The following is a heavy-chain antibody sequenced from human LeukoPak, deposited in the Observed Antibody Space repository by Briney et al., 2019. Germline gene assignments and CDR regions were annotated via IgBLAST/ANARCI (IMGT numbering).Heavy chain of an antibody. V-gene: IGHV3-23*01. CDR1: GFTFPIYA. CDR3: ATLPRGPTGYVGYGGEDL. D-gene: IGHD5-12*01. CDR2: ITGSGGSA. J-gene: IGHJ5*02. Sequence: PGGSLRLSCGASGFTFPIYAMTWVRQAPGKGLQWVSAITGSGGSAYYADSVKGRFTISRDNSANTLYLRMNGLRAEDTAIYYCATLPRGPTGYVGYGGEDLWGQGTLVTVSS.